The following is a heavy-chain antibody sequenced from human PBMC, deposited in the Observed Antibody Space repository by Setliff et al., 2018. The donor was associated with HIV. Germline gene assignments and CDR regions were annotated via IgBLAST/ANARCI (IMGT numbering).Heavy chain of an antibody. J-gene: IGHJ4*02. CDR1: GFTFSGYS. CDR2: ISSSSSYI. D-gene: IGHD6-13*01. CDR3: ARDKGVAAAGAFDY. Sequence: GGSLRLSCAASGFTFSGYSMNWVRQAPGKGLEWVSSISSSSSYIYYADSVKGRFTISRDNAKNSLYLQMNSLRAEDTAVYYCARDKGVAAAGAFDYWGQGTLVTVSS. V-gene: IGHV3-21*01.